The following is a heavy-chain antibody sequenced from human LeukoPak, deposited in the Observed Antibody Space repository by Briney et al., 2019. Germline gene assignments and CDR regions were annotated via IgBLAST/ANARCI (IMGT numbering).Heavy chain of an antibody. Sequence: SGTLSLTCAVSGGSISSSNWWSWVRQPPGKGLEWIGEIYHSGSTNYNPSLKSRVTISVDKSKNQFSLKLSSVTAADTAVYYCARGVREMGVVPAELYFDYWGQGTLVTVSS. V-gene: IGHV4-4*02. CDR2: IYHSGST. CDR1: GGSISSSNW. CDR3: ARGVREMGVVPAELYFDY. D-gene: IGHD2-2*01. J-gene: IGHJ4*02.